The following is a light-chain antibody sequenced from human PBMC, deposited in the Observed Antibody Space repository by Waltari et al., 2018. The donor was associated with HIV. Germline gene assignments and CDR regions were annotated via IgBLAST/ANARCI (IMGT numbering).Light chain of an antibody. CDR2: GAS. CDR3: QQRSDWPPT. Sequence: EIVLTQSTATLSLSPGERATLSCSASQSVSSYLAWYQQKPGQAPRLLIYGASSRATGITARFSGSGSGTDFTLTISSLEPEDFAVYYCQQRSDWPPTFGPGTKVDIK. V-gene: IGKV3-11*01. J-gene: IGKJ3*01. CDR1: QSVSSY.